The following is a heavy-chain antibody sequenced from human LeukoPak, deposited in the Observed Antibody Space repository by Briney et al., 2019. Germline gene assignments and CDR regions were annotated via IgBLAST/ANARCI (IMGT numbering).Heavy chain of an antibody. CDR3: ASDYGDYVGAFDI. J-gene: IGHJ3*02. CDR2: ICSGGST. V-gene: IGHV3-53*01. CDR1: GFTVSSNY. D-gene: IGHD4-17*01. Sequence: IPPGGSLRLSCAASGFTVSSNYMSRVRQAPGKGLEWVSVICSGGSTYYADSVKGRFTISRDNSKNTLYLQMNSLRAEDTAVYYCASDYGDYVGAFDIWGQGTMVTVSS.